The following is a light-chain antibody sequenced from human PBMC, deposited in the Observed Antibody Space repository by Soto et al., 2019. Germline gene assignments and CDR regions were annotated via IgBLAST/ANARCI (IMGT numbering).Light chain of an antibody. Sequence: DIQMTQSPSTLSPSVGDRVTITCRASQSISNWLAWYQQKLGKAPKLLIYKASNLETGVPSRFSGSGSGTEFTLTISSLQPDDFAIYYCQQYDDYPRTFGQGTKVEIK. CDR3: QQYDDYPRT. V-gene: IGKV1-5*03. J-gene: IGKJ1*01. CDR1: QSISNW. CDR2: KAS.